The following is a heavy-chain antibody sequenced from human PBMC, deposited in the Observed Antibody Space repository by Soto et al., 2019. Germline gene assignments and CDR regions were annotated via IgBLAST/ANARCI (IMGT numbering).Heavy chain of an antibody. Sequence: EVQLVESGGDLVKPGGSLRLSCTASGFTFSNAWMSWVSQAPGKGLEWVGRIKSKAEGGTTDYAAPVKGRFTISRDDSENTLYLQMNSLKTDDTSVYYCTAGVGTSDNDYWGQGTLVTVSS. D-gene: IGHD1-26*01. J-gene: IGHJ4*02. CDR2: IKSKAEGGTT. V-gene: IGHV3-15*01. CDR3: TAGVGTSDNDY. CDR1: GFTFSNAW.